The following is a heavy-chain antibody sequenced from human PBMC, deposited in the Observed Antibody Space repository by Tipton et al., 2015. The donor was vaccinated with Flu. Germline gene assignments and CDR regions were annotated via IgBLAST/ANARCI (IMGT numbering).Heavy chain of an antibody. CDR2: FHISGNT. V-gene: IGHV4-61*02. Sequence: TLSLTCTVSGASINSGAYYWNWIRQPAGKGLEWIGRFHISGNTDYNPDLGRRATISADTSSNQFSLTLTSVAVADTAVYYCTRSPGSSGYYPWGQGTLVTVSS. D-gene: IGHD3-22*01. CDR1: GASINSGAYY. CDR3: TRSPGSSGYYP. J-gene: IGHJ5*02.